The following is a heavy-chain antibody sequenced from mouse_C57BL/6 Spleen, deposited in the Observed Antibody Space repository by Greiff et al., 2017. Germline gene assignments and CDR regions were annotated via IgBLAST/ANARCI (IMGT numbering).Heavy chain of an antibody. CDR3: ARECDFDPYYYAMDC. D-gene: IGHD2-4*01. CDR2: IHPNSGST. V-gene: IGHV1-64*01. J-gene: IGHJ4*01. Sequence: VQLQQPGAELVKPGASVKLSCKASGYTFTSYWMHWVKQRPGQGLEWIGMIHPNSGSTNYNEKFKSKATLTVDKSSSTAYMQLSSLTSEDSAVYYCARECDFDPYYYAMDCWGQGTSVTVSS. CDR1: GYTFTSYW.